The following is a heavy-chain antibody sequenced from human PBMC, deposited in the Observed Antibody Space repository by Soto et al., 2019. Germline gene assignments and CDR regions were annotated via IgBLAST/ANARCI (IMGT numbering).Heavy chain of an antibody. CDR3: TRGVYGGYEY. CDR2: IIPIFGTA. J-gene: IGHJ4*02. V-gene: IGHV1-69*12. Sequence: QVQLVQSGAEVKKPGSLVKVSCKASGGTFSSYSITWVRQAPGQGLEWMGGIIPIFGTANYAQKFQGRVTITADESTSTGYMEMSSLRSEDTAVYYCTRGVYGGYEYWGQGTLVTVSS. D-gene: IGHD5-12*01. CDR1: GGTFSSYS.